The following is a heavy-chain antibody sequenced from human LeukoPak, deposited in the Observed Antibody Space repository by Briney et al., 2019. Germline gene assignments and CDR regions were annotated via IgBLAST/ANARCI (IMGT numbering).Heavy chain of an antibody. CDR2: IYYSGST. CDR3: ARDGGYSYGSPFDY. D-gene: IGHD5-18*01. CDR1: GGSISRGDYY. Sequence: SETLSLTCTVSGGSISRGDYYWSWIRQPPGKGLEWSGYIYYSGSTYYNPSLKSRVTISVDTSKNQFSLKLSSVTAADTAVYYCARDGGYSYGSPFDYWGQGTLVTVSS. J-gene: IGHJ4*02. V-gene: IGHV4-30-4*08.